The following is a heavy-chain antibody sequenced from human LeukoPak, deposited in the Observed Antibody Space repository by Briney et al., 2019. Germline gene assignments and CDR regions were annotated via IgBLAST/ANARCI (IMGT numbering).Heavy chain of an antibody. D-gene: IGHD3-22*01. CDR2: IRSKANSYAT. CDR1: GFTFSGSA. CDR3: TRLELDDSSGWDRYYFDY. Sequence: GGSLKLSCAASGFTFSGSAMHWVRQASGKGLEWVGRIRSKANSYATAYAASVKGRFTISRDDSKNTAYLQMNSLKTEDTAVYYCTRLELDDSSGWDRYYFDYWGQGTLVTVSS. V-gene: IGHV3-73*01. J-gene: IGHJ4*02.